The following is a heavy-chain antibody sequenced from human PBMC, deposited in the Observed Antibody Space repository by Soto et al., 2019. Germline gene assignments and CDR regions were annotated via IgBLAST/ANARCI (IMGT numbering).Heavy chain of an antibody. CDR1: GGSISSSSYY. J-gene: IGHJ6*02. D-gene: IGHD3-3*01. Sequence: TSETLSLTCTVSGGSISSSSYYWGWIRQPPGKGLEWIGSIYYSGSTYYNPSLKSRVTISVDTSKNQFSLKLSSVTAADTAAYYCARHVLRFLGHYGMDVWGQGTTVTVSS. CDR3: ARHVLRFLGHYGMDV. V-gene: IGHV4-39*01. CDR2: IYYSGST.